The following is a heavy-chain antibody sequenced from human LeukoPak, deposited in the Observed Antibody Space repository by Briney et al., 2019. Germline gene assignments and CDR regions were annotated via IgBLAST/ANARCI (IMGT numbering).Heavy chain of an antibody. J-gene: IGHJ4*02. CDR1: GFTFSSYS. CDR2: ISSSSSYI. Sequence: GGSLRLSCAASGFTFSSYSMNCVRQAPGKGLEWVSSISSSSSYIYYADSVKGRFTISRDNSKNTLYLQMGSLRAEDMAVYYCAREASIVVRCSDYWGQGTLVTVSS. D-gene: IGHD6-6*01. V-gene: IGHV3-21*01. CDR3: AREASIVVRCSDY.